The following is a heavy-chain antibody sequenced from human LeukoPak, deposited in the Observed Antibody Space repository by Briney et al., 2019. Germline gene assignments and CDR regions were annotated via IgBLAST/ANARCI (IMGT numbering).Heavy chain of an antibody. J-gene: IGHJ5*02. CDR3: ARDTSLSWYDSSGNLLLWFDP. V-gene: IGHV4-39*07. Sequence: PSETLSLTCTVSGGSISSSSYYWGWIRQPPGKGLEWIGSIYYSGSTYYNPSLKSRVTISVDTSKNQFSLKLSSVTAADTAVYYCARDTSLSWYDSSGNLLLWFDPWGQGTLVTVSS. CDR1: GGSISSSSYY. D-gene: IGHD3-22*01. CDR2: IYYSGST.